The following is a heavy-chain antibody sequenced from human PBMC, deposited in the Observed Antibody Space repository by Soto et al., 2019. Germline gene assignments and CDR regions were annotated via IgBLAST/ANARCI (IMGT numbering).Heavy chain of an antibody. Sequence: LSLTCTVFGGSISSYYWSWIRQLPGKGLEWIPNSHYHGHPSYNSSLESRVTISMHTSKSQFSLKLSSVTASDKAVYYCARVGPSYWSGANCYSGGVWINYWDQRTLVTVAS. CDR3: ARVGPSYWSGANCYSGGVWINY. J-gene: IGHJ4*02. CDR2: SHYHGHP. CDR1: GGSISSYY. D-gene: IGHD2-15*01. V-gene: IGHV4-59*01.